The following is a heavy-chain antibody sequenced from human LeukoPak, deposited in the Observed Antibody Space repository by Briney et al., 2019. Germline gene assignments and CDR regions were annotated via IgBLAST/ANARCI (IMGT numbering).Heavy chain of an antibody. Sequence: GETLRLSCAASGFTFSSYAMSWVRQPPGKGLEWVSDISHSGGSTYYADLMRRRFAISRDNSKNTRYLQMNSLRAEDTAVYYCARNLGGYSYGGPSSFDYWGQGTLVTVSS. CDR1: GFTFSSYA. CDR3: ARNLGGYSYGGPSSFDY. V-gene: IGHV3-23*01. CDR2: ISHSGGST. J-gene: IGHJ4*02. D-gene: IGHD5-18*01.